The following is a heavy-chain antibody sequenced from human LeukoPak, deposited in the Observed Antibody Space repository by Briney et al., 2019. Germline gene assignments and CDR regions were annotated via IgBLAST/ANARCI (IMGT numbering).Heavy chain of an antibody. CDR2: IYTSGST. V-gene: IGHV4-61*02. CDR1: GGSISSGSYY. D-gene: IGHD6-13*01. Sequence: PSQTLSLTCTVSGGSISSGSYYWSWIRQPAGKGLEWIGRIYTSGSTNYNPSLKSRVTMSVDTSKNQFSLKLSSVTAADTAVYYCARLRQQLPPALYYYYYMDVWGKGTTVTVSS. J-gene: IGHJ6*03. CDR3: ARLRQQLPPALYYYYYMDV.